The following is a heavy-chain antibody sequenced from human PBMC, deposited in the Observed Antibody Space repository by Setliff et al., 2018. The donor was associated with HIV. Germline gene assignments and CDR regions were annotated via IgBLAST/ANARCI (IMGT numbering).Heavy chain of an antibody. CDR3: ARVVTGGGNWFDP. CDR2: MNPNSGNT. J-gene: IGHJ5*02. D-gene: IGHD2-21*02. V-gene: IGHV1-8*03. CDR1: GYTFTSYD. Sequence: ASVKVSCKASGYTFTSYDINWVRQATGQGLEWMGWMNPNSGNTGYAQKFQGRVTITRSTSIGTAYMELSSLRSEDTAVYYCARVVTGGGNWFDPWGQGTLVTVSS.